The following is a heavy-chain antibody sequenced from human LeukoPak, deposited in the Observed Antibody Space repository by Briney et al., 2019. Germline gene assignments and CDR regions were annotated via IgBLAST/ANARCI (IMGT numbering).Heavy chain of an antibody. CDR2: ISSSSYI. Sequence: PGGSLRLSCAASGFTFSSYSMNWVRQAPGKGLEWVSSISSSSYIYYADSVKGRSTISRDNAKNSLYLQMNSLRAEDTAVYYCARGITVAGTYWFDPWGQGTLVTVSP. D-gene: IGHD6-19*01. V-gene: IGHV3-21*01. J-gene: IGHJ5*02. CDR3: ARGITVAGTYWFDP. CDR1: GFTFSSYS.